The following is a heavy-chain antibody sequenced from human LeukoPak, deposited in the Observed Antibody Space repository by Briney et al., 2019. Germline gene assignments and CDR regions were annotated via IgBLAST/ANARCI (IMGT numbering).Heavy chain of an antibody. D-gene: IGHD3-9*01. Sequence: ASVKVSCKASGYTFTGYYIHWVRQAPGQGLEWMGWINPDSGGTRYAQKFHGRVTMTRDASITTAYLELSRLRSDDTAVYYCARTLRYFDPGAYDFWGQGALVTVSS. CDR2: INPDSGGT. CDR1: GYTFTGYY. V-gene: IGHV1-2*02. J-gene: IGHJ4*02. CDR3: ARTLRYFDPGAYDF.